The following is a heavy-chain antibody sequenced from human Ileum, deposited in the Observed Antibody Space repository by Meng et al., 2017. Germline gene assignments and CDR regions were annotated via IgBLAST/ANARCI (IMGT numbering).Heavy chain of an antibody. CDR3: TRDVPHSRFDP. V-gene: IGHV3-74*01. D-gene: IGHD2-15*01. CDR1: GFTFINHW. CDR2: INNDGSSR. Sequence: DGQLVEAGGGLVQPGGYLSLSCVGSGFTFINHWMHWVRQVPGKGLVWVSQINNDGSSRSYADSVKGRFTISRDNAKSTLYLQMNSLTVEDTALYYCTRDVPHSRFDPWGQGTLVTVSS. J-gene: IGHJ5*02.